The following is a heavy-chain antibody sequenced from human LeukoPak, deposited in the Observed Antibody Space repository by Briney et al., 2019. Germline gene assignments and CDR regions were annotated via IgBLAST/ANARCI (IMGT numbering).Heavy chain of an antibody. J-gene: IGHJ4*02. D-gene: IGHD2-2*01. CDR3: AKDGGGYCNNSSC. CDR1: GFTFSNYA. V-gene: IGHV3-23*01. CDR2: ISDSGDKT. Sequence: GGSLRLSCAASGFTFSNYAMSWVRQAPGKGLECVSAISDSGDKTDYADSVRGRFTIYRDNSKDMLYLQMNSLGAADTAVYYCAKDGGGYCNNSSCWGQGTLVTVSS.